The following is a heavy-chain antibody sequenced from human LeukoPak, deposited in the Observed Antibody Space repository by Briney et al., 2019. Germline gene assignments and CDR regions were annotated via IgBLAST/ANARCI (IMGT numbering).Heavy chain of an antibody. J-gene: IGHJ4*02. V-gene: IGHV1-2*02. CDR2: INPYTGDT. Sequence: ASVKVSCKASGYTFTSYAMNWVRQAPGQRLEWMGWINPYTGDTNYAQNFEGRVTMTRDTSINTAFIELIRLTSDDTALYYCARAPGDDYSTIHSWGQGTLVTVSS. CDR3: ARAPGDDYSTIHS. D-gene: IGHD4-11*01. CDR1: GYTFTSYA.